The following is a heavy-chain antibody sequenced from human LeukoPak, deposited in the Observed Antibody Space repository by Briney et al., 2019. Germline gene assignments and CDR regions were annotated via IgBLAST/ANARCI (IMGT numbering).Heavy chain of an antibody. CDR2: INPNSGGT. Sequence: GASVKVSCKASGYTFTGYYMHWVRQAPGQGLEWMGRINPNSGGTNYAQKFQGRVTMTRDTSISTAYMELSRLRSDDTAVYYCARGTTIVGATFWFDPWGQGTLVTVSS. CDR1: GYTFTGYY. CDR3: ARGTTIVGATFWFDP. J-gene: IGHJ5*02. D-gene: IGHD1-26*01. V-gene: IGHV1-2*02.